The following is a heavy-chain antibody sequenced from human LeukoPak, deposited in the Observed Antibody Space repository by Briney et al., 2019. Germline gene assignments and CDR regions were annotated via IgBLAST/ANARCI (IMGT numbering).Heavy chain of an antibody. CDR3: ARGGYDSSGYYWAIDY. CDR2: IIPIFGTA. Sequence: ASVKVSCKASGGTFSSYAISWVRQAPGQGLEWMGGIIPIFGTANYAQKFQGRVTITADESTSTAYMELSSLRSEDTAVYYCARGGYDSSGYYWAIDYWGQGTLVTVSS. D-gene: IGHD3-22*01. CDR1: GGTFSSYA. V-gene: IGHV1-69*01. J-gene: IGHJ4*02.